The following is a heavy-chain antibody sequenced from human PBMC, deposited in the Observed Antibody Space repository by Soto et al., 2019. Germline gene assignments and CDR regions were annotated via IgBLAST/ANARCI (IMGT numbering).Heavy chain of an antibody. CDR1: GGTFSRHS. CDR3: ARGWGYDSNDYYYAY. D-gene: IGHD3-22*01. Sequence: QVQLVQSGAEVMKPGSSVKVSCKASGGTFSRHSISLVRQAPGQGLEWMGGISPIFGTANHAQKFQGRDTIIADESTNTVYMEVSSLRSEDRAMYYCARGWGYDSNDYYYAYWGQGTLVIVSS. CDR2: ISPIFGTA. V-gene: IGHV1-69*01. J-gene: IGHJ4*02.